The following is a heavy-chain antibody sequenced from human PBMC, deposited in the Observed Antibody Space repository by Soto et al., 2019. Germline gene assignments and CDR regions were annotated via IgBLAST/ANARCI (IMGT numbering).Heavy chain of an antibody. Sequence: EVQLVESGGGLVKPGGSLRLSCAASGFTFSSYSMNWVRQAPGKGLEWVSSISSSSSYIYYADSVKGRFTISRDNAKNSRYLQMNSLRAEDTAVYYCATEPYSSSHTFDYWGQGTLVTVSS. D-gene: IGHD6-13*01. CDR1: GFTFSSYS. CDR3: ATEPYSSSHTFDY. CDR2: ISSSSSYI. J-gene: IGHJ4*02. V-gene: IGHV3-21*01.